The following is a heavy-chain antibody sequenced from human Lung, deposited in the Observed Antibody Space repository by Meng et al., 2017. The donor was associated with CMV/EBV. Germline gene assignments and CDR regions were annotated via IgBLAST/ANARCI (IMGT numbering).Heavy chain of an antibody. CDR2: INSGGTTT. Sequence: DVGLVESGGGLVQPGESLRLACVASGFSFSSYWMHWVRQSPGKGLVWVARINSGGTTTTYADSVKGRFTISRDNAKNTLYLQMNSLRGEDTAVYYCARDVMGWFDPWGQGALVTVSS. V-gene: IGHV3-74*01. D-gene: IGHD2-8*01. CDR1: GFSFSSYW. J-gene: IGHJ5*02. CDR3: ARDVMGWFDP.